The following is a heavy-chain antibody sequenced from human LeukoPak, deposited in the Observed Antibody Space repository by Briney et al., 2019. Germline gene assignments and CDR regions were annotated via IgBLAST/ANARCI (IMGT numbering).Heavy chain of an antibody. Sequence: ASVKVSCKASGYTFTSYYMHWVRQAPGQGLEWMGWINTNTGNPTYAQGFTGRFVFSLDTSVSTAYLQISSLKAEDTAVYYCARPPRKGDYDSSGQNWFDPWGQGTLVTVSS. J-gene: IGHJ5*02. CDR1: GYTFTSYY. V-gene: IGHV7-4-1*02. D-gene: IGHD3-22*01. CDR3: ARPPRKGDYDSSGQNWFDP. CDR2: INTNTGNP.